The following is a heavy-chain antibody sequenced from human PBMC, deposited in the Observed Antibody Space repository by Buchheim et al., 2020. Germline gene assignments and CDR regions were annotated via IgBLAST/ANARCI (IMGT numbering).Heavy chain of an antibody. CDR3: ARVADYGDSTAHYYGMDV. CDR1: GFTFSDYY. J-gene: IGHJ6*02. CDR2: ISGSSSDT. D-gene: IGHD4-17*01. V-gene: IGHV3-11*05. Sequence: QVQLVESGGGLVKPGGSLRLSCAASGFTFSDYYMTWIRQAPGKGLEWVTYISGSSSDTSYADSVKGRFTISRDDAKNSLYLQVNSLRVEDTAVYYCARVADYGDSTAHYYGMDVWGQGTT.